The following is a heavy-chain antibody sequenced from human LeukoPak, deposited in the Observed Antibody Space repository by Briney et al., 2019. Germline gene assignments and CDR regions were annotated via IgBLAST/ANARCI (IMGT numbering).Heavy chain of an antibody. V-gene: IGHV3-30*04. Sequence: PGRSLRLSCAASGFTFSSYAMHWVRQAPGKGLEWVAVISYDGSNKYYADSVTGRFTISRDNAKNTLYLQMNSLRAEDTAVYYCARVRSGSYDYWGQGTLVTVSS. CDR1: GFTFSSYA. CDR2: ISYDGSNK. J-gene: IGHJ4*02. D-gene: IGHD1-26*01. CDR3: ARVRSGSYDY.